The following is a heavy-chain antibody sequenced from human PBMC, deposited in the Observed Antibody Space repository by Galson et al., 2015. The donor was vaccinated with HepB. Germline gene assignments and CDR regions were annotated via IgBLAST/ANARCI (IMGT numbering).Heavy chain of an antibody. CDR1: GFTFGDYA. Sequence: SCAASGFTFGDYAMSWFRQAPGKGLEWVGFIRSKAYGGTTEYAASVKGRFTISRDDSKSIAYLQMNSLKTEDTAVYYCTRNRDIVVVPAAPHAEWGDYWGQGTLVTVSS. CDR3: TRNRDIVVVPAAPHAEWGDY. J-gene: IGHJ4*02. CDR2: IRSKAYGGTT. D-gene: IGHD2-2*01. V-gene: IGHV3-49*03.